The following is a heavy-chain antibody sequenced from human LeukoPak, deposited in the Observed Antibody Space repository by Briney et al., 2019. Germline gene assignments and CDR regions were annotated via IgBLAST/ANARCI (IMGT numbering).Heavy chain of an antibody. Sequence: SETLSLTCAVYGGSFSGYYWSWIRQPPGKGLEWIGEINHSGSTNYNPSLKSRVTISADTSKNQFSLKLSSVTAADTAVYYCAKRYYDILLDAFDIWGQGTMVTVSS. CDR3: AKRYYDILLDAFDI. CDR1: GGSFSGYY. CDR2: INHSGST. D-gene: IGHD3-9*01. J-gene: IGHJ3*02. V-gene: IGHV4-34*01.